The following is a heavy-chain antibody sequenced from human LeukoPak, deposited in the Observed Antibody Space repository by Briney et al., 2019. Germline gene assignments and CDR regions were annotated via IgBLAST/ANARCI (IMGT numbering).Heavy chain of an antibody. CDR2: INPNSGGT. CDR1: GYTFTGYY. J-gene: IGHJ4*02. Sequence: ASVKVSCKASGYTFTGYYMHWVRQAPGQGLEWMGWINPNSGGTNYAQKFQGRVTMTRDTSISTAYMELSRLRSDDTAVYYCARGYCSGGSCYSAQDYWDQGTLVTVSS. D-gene: IGHD2-15*01. CDR3: ARGYCSGGSCYSAQDY. V-gene: IGHV1-2*02.